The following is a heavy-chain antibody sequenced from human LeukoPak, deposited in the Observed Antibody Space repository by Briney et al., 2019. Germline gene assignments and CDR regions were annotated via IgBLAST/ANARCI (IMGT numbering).Heavy chain of an antibody. CDR2: IYYSGST. D-gene: IGHD3-16*02. CDR1: GGSISSGDYY. Sequence: SETLSLTCTVSGGSISSGDYYWSWIRQPPGKGLEWIGYIYYSGSTYYNPSLKSRVTISVDTSKNQFSLKLSSVTAADTAVYYCASHTFIYYFDYWGQETLVTVSS. CDR3: ASHTFIYYFDY. J-gene: IGHJ4*02. V-gene: IGHV4-30-4*01.